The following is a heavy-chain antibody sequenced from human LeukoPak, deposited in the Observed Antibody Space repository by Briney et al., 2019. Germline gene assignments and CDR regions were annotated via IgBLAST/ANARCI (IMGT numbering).Heavy chain of an antibody. CDR3: AKGGSASHNWFDP. Sequence: GGSLRLSCAASGFTFRDYGMHWIRQAPGKGLEWVAFIRNDGSNEYYPDSVKVRFTISRDNSRNTLYLQMNSLRDEDTAVYYCAKGGSASHNWFDPWGQGTLVTVSS. CDR1: GFTFRDYG. J-gene: IGHJ5*02. CDR2: IRNDGSNE. V-gene: IGHV3-30*02. D-gene: IGHD2-15*01.